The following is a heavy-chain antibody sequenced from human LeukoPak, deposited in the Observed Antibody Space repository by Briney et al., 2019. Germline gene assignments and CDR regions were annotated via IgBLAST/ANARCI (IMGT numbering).Heavy chain of an antibody. Sequence: GGSLRLSCAASGFTFSNYGMHWVRQAPGKGLEWVAVVFYDGSNKHYADFVKGRFTISRDNSKNTLYLQMNNLRAEDTAVYYCARDQAYYFSFADYWGQGSLVTVSS. CDR3: ARDQAYYFSFADY. D-gene: IGHD2/OR15-2a*01. V-gene: IGHV3-33*01. J-gene: IGHJ4*02. CDR1: GFTFSNYG. CDR2: VFYDGSNK.